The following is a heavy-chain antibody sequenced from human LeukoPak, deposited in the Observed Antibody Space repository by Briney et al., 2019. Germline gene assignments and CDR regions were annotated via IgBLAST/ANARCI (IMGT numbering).Heavy chain of an antibody. J-gene: IGHJ4*02. D-gene: IGHD6-19*01. CDR2: YYNSGST. Sequence: SETLSLTCTVSGGSIRSYYWGWIRQPPGKGLEWIGSYYNSGSTNYNPSLNRRVSMSADLPKNQLSLNLNSVTAADTAVYYCAGGSQWLAFDSWGQGTLVSVSS. V-gene: IGHV4-59*08. CDR1: GGSIRSYY. CDR3: AGGSQWLAFDS.